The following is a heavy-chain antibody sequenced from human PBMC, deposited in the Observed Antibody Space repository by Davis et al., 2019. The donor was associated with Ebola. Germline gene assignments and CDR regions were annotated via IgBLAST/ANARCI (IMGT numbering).Heavy chain of an antibody. CDR3: ARDFDGGNYYFDY. D-gene: IGHD3-9*01. Sequence: SVKVSCKTSGGSFSSHPISWVRQAPRQGLEWMGGIIPIFDTPHYAQKFQGRITITADASTSTAYMELSSLRSEDTATYFCARDFDGGNYYFDYWGPGTPVTGSS. V-gene: IGHV1-69*13. CDR1: GGSFSSHP. J-gene: IGHJ4*02. CDR2: IIPIFDTP.